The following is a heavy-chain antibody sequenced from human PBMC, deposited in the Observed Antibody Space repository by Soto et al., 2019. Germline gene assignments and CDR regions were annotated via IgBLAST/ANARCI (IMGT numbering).Heavy chain of an antibody. Sequence: ASVKVSCKASGGTFSSYAISWVRQAPGQGLEWMGGIIPIFGTANYAQKFQGRVTITADESTSTAYMELSSLRSEDTAVYYCARGRLQEYYYYYYGMDVWGQGTTVTVSS. CDR2: IIPIFGTA. CDR3: ARGRLQEYYYYYYGMDV. J-gene: IGHJ6*02. CDR1: GGTFSSYA. V-gene: IGHV1-69*13. D-gene: IGHD4-4*01.